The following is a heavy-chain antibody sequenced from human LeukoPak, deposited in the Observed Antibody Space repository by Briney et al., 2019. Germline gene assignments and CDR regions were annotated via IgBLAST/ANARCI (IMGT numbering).Heavy chain of an antibody. CDR1: GYTLTELS. CDR2: FDPEDGEA. CDR3: ATGLPRPVHAFDI. D-gene: IGHD4-11*01. Sequence: ASVKVTCKVSGYTLTELSMHWVRQAPGKGLEWMGGFDPEDGEAIYAQKFQGRVTMTEDTSTDTAYMELSSLRSEDTAVYYCATGLPRPVHAFDIWGQGTMVTVSS. V-gene: IGHV1-24*01. J-gene: IGHJ3*02.